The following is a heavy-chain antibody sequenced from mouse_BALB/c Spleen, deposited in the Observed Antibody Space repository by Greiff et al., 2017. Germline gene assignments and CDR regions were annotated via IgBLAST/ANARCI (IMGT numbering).Heavy chain of an antibody. CDR1: GFTFTDYY. CDR2: IRNKANGYTT. Sequence: EVNVVESGGGLVQPGGSLRLSCATSGFTFTDYYMSWVRQPPGKALEWLGFIRNKANGYTTEYSASVKGRFTISRDNSQSILYLQMNTLRAEDSATYYCARYYCAMDDWGQGTAVTVSS. CDR3: ARYYCAMDD. V-gene: IGHV7-3*02. J-gene: IGHJ4*01.